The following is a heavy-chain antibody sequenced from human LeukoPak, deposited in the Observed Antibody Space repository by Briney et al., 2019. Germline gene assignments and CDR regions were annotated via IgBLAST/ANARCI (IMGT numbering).Heavy chain of an antibody. CDR3: AGVDAAMPDAFDI. J-gene: IGHJ3*02. CDR1: EFSVGSNY. CDR2: IYSGGST. V-gene: IGHV3-66*02. Sequence: GGSLRLSRAASEFSVGSNYMTWVRQAPGKGLEWVSLIYSGGSTYYADSVKGRFTISRDNSKDALYLQMDSLGGDDTAVYYCAGVDAAMPDAFDIWGQGTTVTVSS. D-gene: IGHD5-18*01.